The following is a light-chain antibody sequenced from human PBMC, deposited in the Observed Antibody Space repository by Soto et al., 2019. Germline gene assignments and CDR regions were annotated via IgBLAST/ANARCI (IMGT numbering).Light chain of an antibody. V-gene: IGKV3-20*01. Sequence: ESVLTQSPGTLYLSPGERATLSCRTSQSVIRNYLAWYQQTPGRSPRLLIYGASNRATGIPDRFSGSGSGTDFTLTISGLEAEDFAVYYCQKYDTAPYTFGQGTSLEIK. CDR1: QSVIRNY. CDR3: QKYDTAPYT. CDR2: GAS. J-gene: IGKJ2*01.